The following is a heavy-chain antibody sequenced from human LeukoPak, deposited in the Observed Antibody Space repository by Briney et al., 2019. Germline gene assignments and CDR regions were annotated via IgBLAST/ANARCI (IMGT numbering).Heavy chain of an antibody. J-gene: IGHJ4*02. CDR1: GYRFTSYW. D-gene: IGHD2-15*01. CDR3: ARQSDSDSPFDY. V-gene: IGHV5-51*01. CDR2: IYPADSDT. Sequence: GESLKISCKVSGYRFTSYWIGWVRQMPGKGLEWMGIIYPADSDTKYSPSFQGQVTISADKSISTSYVQWSSLKASDTATYYCARQSDSDSPFDYWGQGTLVTVSS.